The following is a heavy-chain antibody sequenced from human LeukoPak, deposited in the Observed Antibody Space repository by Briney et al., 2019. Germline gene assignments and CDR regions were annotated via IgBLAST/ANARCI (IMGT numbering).Heavy chain of an antibody. CDR3: ARVRTYYYDSSGYYFDY. CDR1: GYTFTSYY. J-gene: IGHJ4*02. D-gene: IGHD3-22*01. Sequence: ASVKVSCKASGYTFTSYYMHWVRQAPGQGLEWMGIINPSGGSTSYAQKFQGRVTMTRDTSTSTVYMELSSLRSEDTAVYYCARVRTYYYDSSGYYFDYWGQGTLVTVSS. CDR2: INPSGGST. V-gene: IGHV1-46*01.